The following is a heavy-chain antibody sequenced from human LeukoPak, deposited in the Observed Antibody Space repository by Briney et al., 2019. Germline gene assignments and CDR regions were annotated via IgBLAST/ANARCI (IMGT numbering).Heavy chain of an antibody. J-gene: IGHJ4*02. CDR2: INKDGSEK. CDR3: ATSAVRAGPYYFDY. Sequence: GGSLRLSCAASGFTFSNYWMSWVRQAPGKGLEWVAHINKDGSEKYYVDSVKGRFTISRDNAKNSLYLQMNSLRVEDTAVYYCATSAVRAGPYYFDYWGQGTLVTVSS. CDR1: GFTFSNYW. V-gene: IGHV3-7*01. D-gene: IGHD3-10*01.